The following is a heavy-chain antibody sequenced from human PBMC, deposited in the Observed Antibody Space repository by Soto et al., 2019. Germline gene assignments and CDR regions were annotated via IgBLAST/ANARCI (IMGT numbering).Heavy chain of an antibody. V-gene: IGHV4-4*02. D-gene: IGHD5-18*01. J-gene: IGHJ4*02. CDR1: GGSISSSNW. Sequence: QVQLQESGPGLVKPSGTLSLTCAVSGGSISSSNWWSWVRQPPGKGLEWIGEIYHSGSTNYNPSLKSRVTIAVDTSKNQFSLKLSSVTAADTAVYYCARALLKQLWFDYWGQGTLVTVSS. CDR2: IYHSGST. CDR3: ARALLKQLWFDY.